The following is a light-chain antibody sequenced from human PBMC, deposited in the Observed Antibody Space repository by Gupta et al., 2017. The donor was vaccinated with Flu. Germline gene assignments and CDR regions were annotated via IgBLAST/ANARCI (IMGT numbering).Light chain of an antibody. V-gene: IGLV1-47*01. CDR3: AAWDDSLSGPV. CDR2: RDY. CDR1: SSNIGNNN. Sequence: QSVLTQPPSASGTPGQRVTISCSGSSSNIGNNNVYWYQQFPGTAPKLLIYRDYQRPSGVPDRFSGSKSGASGSLAISGLRSEDEADYYCAAWDDSLSGPVFGGGTKLTVL. J-gene: IGLJ2*01.